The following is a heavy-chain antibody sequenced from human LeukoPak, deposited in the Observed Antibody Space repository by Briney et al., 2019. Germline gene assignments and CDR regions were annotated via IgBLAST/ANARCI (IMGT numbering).Heavy chain of an antibody. CDR1: GFTVSTNY. D-gene: IGHD3-3*01. Sequence: GGSLRLSCAASGFTVSTNYMSWVRQAPGRGLEWVSVIYSGGNTYYADSVKGRFTISRDNSKNALYLQMNSLRAEDTAVYYCASQSGFDDWGQGTLVTVSS. V-gene: IGHV3-66*04. CDR2: IYSGGNT. CDR3: ASQSGFDD. J-gene: IGHJ4*02.